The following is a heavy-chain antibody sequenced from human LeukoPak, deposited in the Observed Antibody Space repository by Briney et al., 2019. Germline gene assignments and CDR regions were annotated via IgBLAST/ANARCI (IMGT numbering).Heavy chain of an antibody. CDR3: VRGALTKVWGRKKGTDV. D-gene: IGHD3-16*01. J-gene: IGHJ6*04. V-gene: IGHV3-30*03. CDR1: GFTFSSNS. Sequence: PGGSLRLSCAASGFTFSSNSMNWVRQVPGKGLEWVAVISYDGSNRYYADFVKGRFTISRDNSKNTLYLQMNSLRSEDTAVYYCVRGALTKVWGRKKGTDVWGKGTTVTVSS. CDR2: ISYDGSNR.